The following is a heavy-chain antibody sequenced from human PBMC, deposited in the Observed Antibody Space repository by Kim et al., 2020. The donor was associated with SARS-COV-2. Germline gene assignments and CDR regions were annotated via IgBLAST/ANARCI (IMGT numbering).Heavy chain of an antibody. CDR1: GGSISSGSYY. D-gene: IGHD6-13*01. J-gene: IGHJ4*02. CDR3: ARARRLSPPGYSSSWLFDY. CDR2: IYTSGST. Sequence: SETLSLTCTVSGGSISSGSYYWSWIRQPAGKGLEWIGRIYTSGSTNYNPSLKSLVTISVDTSKNQFSLKLSSVTAADTAVYYCARARRLSPPGYSSSWLFDYWGQGTLVTVSS. V-gene: IGHV4-61*02.